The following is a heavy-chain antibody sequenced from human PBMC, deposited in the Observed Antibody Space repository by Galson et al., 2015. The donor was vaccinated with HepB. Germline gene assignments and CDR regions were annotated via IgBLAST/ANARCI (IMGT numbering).Heavy chain of an antibody. CDR2: ISTSSTI. J-gene: IGHJ4*02. Sequence: SLRLSCAASGFTFSIRAMSWVRQAPGKGLECVSYISTSSTIYYADSVKGRFTISRDNAKNSLYLQMNSLRDEDTAVYYCVRSRGGSLWGQGTLVTVSS. D-gene: IGHD3-10*01. CDR3: VRSRGGSL. V-gene: IGHV3-48*02. CDR1: GFTFSIRA.